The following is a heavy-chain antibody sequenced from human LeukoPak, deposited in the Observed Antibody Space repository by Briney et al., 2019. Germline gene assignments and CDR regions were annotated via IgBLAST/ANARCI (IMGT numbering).Heavy chain of an antibody. Sequence: GGSLRLSCAASGFTLSSYAMSWVRQAPGKGLEWVSTIIGSGGSTYYADSVRGRFTISRDNSKNTLYLQMNSLRAEDTAVYYCAKDLLPSHYDSRVLDYWGQGTLVTVSS. CDR3: AKDLLPSHYDSRVLDY. J-gene: IGHJ4*02. CDR1: GFTLSSYA. V-gene: IGHV3-23*01. D-gene: IGHD3-22*01. CDR2: IIGSGGST.